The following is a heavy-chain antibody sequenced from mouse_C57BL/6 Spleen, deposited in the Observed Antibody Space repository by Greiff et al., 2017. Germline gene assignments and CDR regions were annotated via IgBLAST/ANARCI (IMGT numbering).Heavy chain of an antibody. CDR3: ARGDGYYFDY. Sequence: EVKVEESGGGLVQPGGSLKLSCAASGFTFSDYYMYWVRQTPEKRLEWVAYISNGGGSTYYPDTVKGRFTISRDNAKNTLYLQMSRLKSEDTAMYYGARGDGYYFDYWGQGTTLTVSS. V-gene: IGHV5-12*01. J-gene: IGHJ2*01. CDR2: ISNGGGST. D-gene: IGHD2-3*01. CDR1: GFTFSDYY.